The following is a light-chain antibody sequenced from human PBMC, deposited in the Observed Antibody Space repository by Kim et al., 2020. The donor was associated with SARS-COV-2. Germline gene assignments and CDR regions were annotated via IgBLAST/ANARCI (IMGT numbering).Light chain of an antibody. CDR2: WAS. J-gene: IGKJ5*01. CDR1: QSILNTSNKKNY. Sequence: ATINCRSDQSILNTSNKKNYLAWYQQKPGQPPRLMIYWASIRKPGVPERFSGGGAGTDFTLTITDLQAEDVAVYYCQQYYFTPITFGQGTRLDIK. CDR3: QQYYFTPIT. V-gene: IGKV4-1*01.